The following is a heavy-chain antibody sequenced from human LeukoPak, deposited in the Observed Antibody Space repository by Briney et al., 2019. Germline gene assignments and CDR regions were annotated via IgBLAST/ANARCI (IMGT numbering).Heavy chain of an antibody. D-gene: IGHD6-19*01. J-gene: IGHJ4*02. CDR2: FYYSGST. CDR1: GGSISRGGYS. Sequence: SQTLSLTCAVSGGSISRGGYSWSWIRQPPGKGLEWIGYFYYSGSTYYNPSLKSRVTISVDKSKNQFSLKVSSVTAADTAVYYCARHAGIAVVGEIPWYFDYWGQGTLVTVSS. CDR3: ARHAGIAVVGEIPWYFDY. V-gene: IGHV4-30-2*03.